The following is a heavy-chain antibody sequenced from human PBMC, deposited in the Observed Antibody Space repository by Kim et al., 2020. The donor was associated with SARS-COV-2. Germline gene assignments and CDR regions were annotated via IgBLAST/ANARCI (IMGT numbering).Heavy chain of an antibody. CDR2: VTSDGSSR. CDR3: ETVELGMGWFSY. D-gene: IGHD7-27*01. Sequence: GGSLRLSCAASGYTFSSCWMHWVWLAPGTGLVWVSRVTSDGSSRSYVDSVNGRFTISSDNAKNTLFLQLISLRTEETVASYCETVELGMGWFSYGGQGT. J-gene: IGHJ4*02. V-gene: IGHV3-74*01. CDR1: GYTFSSCW.